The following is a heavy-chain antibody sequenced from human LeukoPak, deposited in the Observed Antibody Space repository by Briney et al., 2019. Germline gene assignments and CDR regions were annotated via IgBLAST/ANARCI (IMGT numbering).Heavy chain of an antibody. CDR3: ARDPGSKYYYNSSGYP. D-gene: IGHD3-22*01. CDR1: GGSISSGSYY. Sequence: TSQTLSLTCTVSGGSISSGSYYWSWIRQPAGKGLEWIGRIYTSGSTNYNPSLKSRVAISVDTSKNQFSLKLSSVTAADTAVYYCARDPGSKYYYNSSGYPGGQGPRVTVPS. V-gene: IGHV4-61*02. J-gene: IGHJ5*02. CDR2: IYTSGST.